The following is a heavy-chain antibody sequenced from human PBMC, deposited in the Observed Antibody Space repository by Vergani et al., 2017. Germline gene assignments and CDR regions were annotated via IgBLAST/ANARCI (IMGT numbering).Heavy chain of an antibody. D-gene: IGHD4-11*01. J-gene: IGHJ4*02. CDR2: IYYSGST. V-gene: IGHV4-31*03. CDR1: GGSISSGGYY. CDR3: ARGPQNYSNYVSAAENPFDY. Sequence: QVQLQESGPGLVKPSQTLSLTCTVSGGSISSGGYYWSWIRQHPGKGLEWIGYIYYSGSTYYNPSLKSRVTISVDTSKNQFSLKLSSVTAADTAVYYCARGPQNYSNYVSAAENPFDYWGQGTLVTVSS.